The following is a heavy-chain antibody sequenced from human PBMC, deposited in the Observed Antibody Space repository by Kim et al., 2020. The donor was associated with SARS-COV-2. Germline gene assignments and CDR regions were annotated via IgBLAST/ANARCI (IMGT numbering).Heavy chain of an antibody. CDR3: ARDVRGTRAFDV. J-gene: IGHJ3*01. D-gene: IGHD1-1*01. Sequence: GGSLRLSCAASGFIFRNYAMTWVRQAPGKGLEWVSIISGSGGNTYYADSVKGRFTISRDNSKNTLDLQMNSLRAEDTAVYSCARDVRGTRAFDVWGQGTLVAVSS. V-gene: IGHV3-23*01. CDR1: GFIFRNYA. CDR2: ISGSGGNT.